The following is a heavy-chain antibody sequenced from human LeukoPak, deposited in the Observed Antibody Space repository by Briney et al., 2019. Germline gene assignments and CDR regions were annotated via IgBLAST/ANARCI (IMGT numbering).Heavy chain of an antibody. D-gene: IGHD3-22*01. J-gene: IGHJ4*02. CDR2: IIPIFGTA. V-gene: IGHV1-69*08. CDR1: AATFSIYT. Sequence: SVTVSCTASAATFSIYTIGWVRHAHGQGLGWMGRIIPIFGTANYSQKFQGRVTITTDKSTSTAYMELSSLRSEDTAVYYCATLRGRYYYDSSGYYWNLYDYWGQGALVTVSS. CDR3: ATLRGRYYYDSSGYYWNLYDY.